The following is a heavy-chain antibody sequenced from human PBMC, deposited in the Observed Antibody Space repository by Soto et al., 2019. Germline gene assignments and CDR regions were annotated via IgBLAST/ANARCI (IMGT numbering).Heavy chain of an antibody. CDR1: GGSISSGGYY. Sequence: TLSLTCTVSGGSISSGGYYWSWLRQHPGKGLEWIGYIYYSGSTYYNPSLKSRVTISVDTSKNQFSLKPSSVTAADTAVYYCAGRDYYDSSGYRYWGQGTLVTVSS. CDR3: AGRDYYDSSGYRY. CDR2: IYYSGST. D-gene: IGHD3-22*01. V-gene: IGHV4-31*03. J-gene: IGHJ4*02.